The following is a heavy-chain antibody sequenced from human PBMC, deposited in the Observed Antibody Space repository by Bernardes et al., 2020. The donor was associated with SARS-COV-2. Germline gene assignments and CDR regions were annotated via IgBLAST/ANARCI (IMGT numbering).Heavy chain of an antibody. CDR3: AREGLSMVRGVSYWYFDL. J-gene: IGHJ2*01. D-gene: IGHD3-10*01. Sequence: ASMKVSCKASDYTFTSYGVTWVRQAPGQGLEWMGWIGTNNGNTNYAQKFQGRVTMTTDTSTSTAYMELWSLRSDDTAVYYCAREGLSMVRGVSYWYFDLWGRGTLVTVSS. CDR1: DYTFTSYG. CDR2: IGTNNGNT. V-gene: IGHV1-18*04.